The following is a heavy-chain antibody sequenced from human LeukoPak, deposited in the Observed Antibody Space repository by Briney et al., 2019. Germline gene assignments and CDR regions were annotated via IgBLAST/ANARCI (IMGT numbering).Heavy chain of an antibody. J-gene: IGHJ3*02. V-gene: IGHV1-18*01. D-gene: IGHD1-26*01. CDR3: ATRYSGSYLSAFDI. CDR1: GYTFTSYG. Sequence: ASVMVSCKASGYTFTSYGISWVRQAPGQGLEWMGWISAYNGNTNYAQKLQGRVTMTTDTSTSTAYMELRSLRSDDTAVYYCATRYSGSYLSAFDIWGQGTMVTVSS. CDR2: ISAYNGNT.